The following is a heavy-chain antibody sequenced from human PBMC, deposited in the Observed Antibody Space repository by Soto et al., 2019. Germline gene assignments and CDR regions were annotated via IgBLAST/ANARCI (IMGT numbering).Heavy chain of an antibody. CDR2: INPGNSNT. CDR1: GYIFSTYA. Sequence: ASVKVSCKASGYIFSTYAVHWVRQAPGQRPEWMGWINPGNSNTKYSQKFQGRFTMTRDTSANTAYMELSSLTSGDTAVYYCAREYRPSSTCYSFFDPWGQGTLVTVSS. J-gene: IGHJ5*02. CDR3: AREYRPSSTCYSFFDP. D-gene: IGHD2-2*01. V-gene: IGHV1-3*01.